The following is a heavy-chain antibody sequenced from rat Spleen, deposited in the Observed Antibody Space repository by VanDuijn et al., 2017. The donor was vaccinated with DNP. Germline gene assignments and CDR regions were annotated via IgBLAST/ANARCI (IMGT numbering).Heavy chain of an antibody. CDR2: ISTSGSTT. Sequence: EEQLVESGGGLEQPGNSLKLSCAASGFTFSDYYMAWVRQAPTKGLEWVATISTSGSTTYYRDSVKGRFTISRDNAKSSLYLQMDSLRSEDTATYYCATLNYGSYFDYWGQGVMVTVSS. CDR1: GFTFSDYY. D-gene: IGHD1-3*01. J-gene: IGHJ2*01. V-gene: IGHV5S23*01. CDR3: ATLNYGSYFDY.